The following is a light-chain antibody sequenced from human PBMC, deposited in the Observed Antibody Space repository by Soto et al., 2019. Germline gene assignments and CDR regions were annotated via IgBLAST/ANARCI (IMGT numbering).Light chain of an antibody. Sequence: DVQLTQSPSPLSASVGDRVSISCRASRAITNHLNWYQQKPGKAPILLVYAASTLETGVPSRFSGSGSGTDFTLTIDSLQREDVATYFCQQNYITPLTFGGGTKVEIX. CDR3: QQNYITPLT. CDR1: RAITNH. J-gene: IGKJ4*01. CDR2: AAS. V-gene: IGKV1-39*01.